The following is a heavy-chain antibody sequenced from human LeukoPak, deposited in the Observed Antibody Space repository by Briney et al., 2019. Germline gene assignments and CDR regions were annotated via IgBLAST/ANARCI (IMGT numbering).Heavy chain of an antibody. V-gene: IGHV3-30*02. CDR2: IRYDGSNK. D-gene: IGHD3-3*01. CDR1: GFTFSSYG. Sequence: GGSLRLSCAASGFTFSSYGMHWVRQAPGKGLEWVAFIRYDGSNKYYADSVKGRFTISRDNSKNTLYLQMNSLRAEDTAVYYCARRVVATTRGRTYYFDYWGQGTLVTVSS. J-gene: IGHJ4*02. CDR3: ARRVVATTRGRTYYFDY.